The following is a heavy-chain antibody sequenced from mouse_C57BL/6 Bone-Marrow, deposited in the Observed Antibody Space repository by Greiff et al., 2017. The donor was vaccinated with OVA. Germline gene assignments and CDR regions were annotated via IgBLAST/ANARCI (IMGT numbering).Heavy chain of an antibody. Sequence: EVQGVESGGDLVKPGGSLKLSCAASGFTFSSYGMSWVRQTPDKRLEWVATISSGGSYTYYPDSVKGRFTISRDNAKNTLYLQMSSLKSEDTAMYYRASLITPGSWIAYWGQGTLVTVSA. D-gene: IGHD1-1*01. J-gene: IGHJ3*01. V-gene: IGHV5-6*01. CDR1: GFTFSSYG. CDR3: ASLITPGSWIAY. CDR2: ISSGGSYT.